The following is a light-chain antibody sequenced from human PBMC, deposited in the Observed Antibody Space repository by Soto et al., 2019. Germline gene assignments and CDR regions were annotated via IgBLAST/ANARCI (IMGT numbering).Light chain of an antibody. CDR1: SSNIGSNY. CDR2: RNN. J-gene: IGLJ3*02. Sequence: QSVLTQPPSASGTPGQRVTISCSGSSSNIGSNYVYWYQQLPGTAPKLLIYRNNQRPSGVPDRFSGSKPGTSASLAISGLRSEDDADYYCAAWDDSLWVFGGGTKLTVL. V-gene: IGLV1-47*01. CDR3: AAWDDSLWV.